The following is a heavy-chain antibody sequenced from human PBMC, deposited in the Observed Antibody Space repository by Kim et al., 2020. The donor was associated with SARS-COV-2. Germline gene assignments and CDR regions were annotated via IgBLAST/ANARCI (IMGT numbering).Heavy chain of an antibody. CDR1: GYTFTDYG. J-gene: IGHJ5*02. CDR2: ISPYNGNT. CDR3: AKDRTPREGRSYWFDP. Sequence: ASVKVSCKASGYTFTDYGISWVRQAPGQGLEWMGWISPYNGNTNYAQKVQGRVAMTTDTSTNTAYMELRSLRSDDTAIYYCAKDRTPREGRSYWFDPWGQGTLLTVSS. V-gene: IGHV1-18*01. D-gene: IGHD1-26*01.